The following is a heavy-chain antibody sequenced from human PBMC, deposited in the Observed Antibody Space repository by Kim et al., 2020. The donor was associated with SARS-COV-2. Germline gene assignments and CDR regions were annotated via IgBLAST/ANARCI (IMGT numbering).Heavy chain of an antibody. CDR3: ARDGSPYCSRTSCQSGYY. J-gene: IGHJ6*01. D-gene: IGHD2-2*01. Sequence: GGSLRLSCAASGFTFSGYGMNWVRQAPGKGLEWISFISSSGRDIYYADSVRGRFTISSDAKNSLYLQMHSLRADDTAVYYCARDGSPYCSRTSCQSGYY. V-gene: IGHV3-21*01. CDR1: GFTFSGYG. CDR2: ISSSGRDI.